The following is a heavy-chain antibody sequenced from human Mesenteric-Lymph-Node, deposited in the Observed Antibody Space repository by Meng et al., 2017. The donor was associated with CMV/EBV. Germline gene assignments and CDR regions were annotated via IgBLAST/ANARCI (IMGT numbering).Heavy chain of an antibody. D-gene: IGHD2-21*01. J-gene: IGHJ4*02. CDR1: GYTFTSYG. CDR3: FFSSRRRHTRFDY. CDR2: ISAYNGNT. Sequence: KASGYTFTSYGISWVRQAPGQGLEWMGWISAYNGNTNYAQKLQGRVTMTTDTSTSTAYMEPRSLRSDDTAVYYFFFSSRRRHTRFDYWGQGTLVTVSS. V-gene: IGHV1-18*01.